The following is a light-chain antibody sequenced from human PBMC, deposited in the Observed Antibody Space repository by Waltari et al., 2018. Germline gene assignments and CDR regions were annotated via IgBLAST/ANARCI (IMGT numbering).Light chain of an antibody. CDR2: DAS. CDR1: QSVSKY. CDR3: QKYGTLPAT. V-gene: IGKV3-20*01. Sequence: EIVLTQSPGTLSLSPGERATLSCRASQSVSKYFAWYQKKPGQAHRLLIYDASTRATGIPDRFSATGWGTDFSLSISRLEPEDFAVYYCQKYGTLPATFGQGTKVQMK. J-gene: IGKJ1*01.